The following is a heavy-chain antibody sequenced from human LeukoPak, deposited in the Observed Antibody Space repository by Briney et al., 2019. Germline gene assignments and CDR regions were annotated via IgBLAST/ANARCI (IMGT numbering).Heavy chain of an antibody. V-gene: IGHV3-23*01. J-gene: IGHJ4*02. CDR1: GFTFSSHA. Sequence: GGSLRLSCAASGFTFSSHAMSWVRHAPRKGLEWVSAISGSGGSTYYADSVKGRFTISRDNSKNTLYLQMNSLRAEDTAVYYCAKGSSSSWYSVGYWGQGTLVTVSS. CDR2: ISGSGGST. CDR3: AKGSSSSWYSVGY. D-gene: IGHD6-13*01.